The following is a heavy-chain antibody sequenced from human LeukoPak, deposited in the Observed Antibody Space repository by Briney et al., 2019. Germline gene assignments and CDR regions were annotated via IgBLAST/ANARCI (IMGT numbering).Heavy chain of an antibody. CDR2: ISWNSGSI. J-gene: IGHJ4*02. Sequence: GGSLRLSCAASGFTFDDYAMPWVRQAPGKGLEWVSGISWNSGSIGYADSVKGRFTISRDNAKNSLYLQMNSLRAEDTALYYCAKGRGYSYGFDYWGQGTLVTVSS. D-gene: IGHD5-18*01. CDR1: GFTFDDYA. CDR3: AKGRGYSYGFDY. V-gene: IGHV3-9*01.